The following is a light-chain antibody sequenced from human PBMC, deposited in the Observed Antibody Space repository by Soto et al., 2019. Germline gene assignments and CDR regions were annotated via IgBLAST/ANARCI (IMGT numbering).Light chain of an antibody. J-gene: IGKJ1*01. CDR3: QQDYRTLGT. Sequence: DIVMTQSPDSLAVSLGERATINCKSSQSVLYSSNNKNYLAWYQQKPGQPPKLLIYWPSTRESGVPDRFSGSGSGTDFTLTISSPQAEDVAVYYCQQDYRTLGTFCQGTKVEIK. V-gene: IGKV4-1*01. CDR1: QSVLYSSNNKNY. CDR2: WPS.